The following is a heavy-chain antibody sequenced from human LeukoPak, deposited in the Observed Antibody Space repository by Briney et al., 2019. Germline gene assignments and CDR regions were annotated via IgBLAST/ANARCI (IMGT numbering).Heavy chain of an antibody. CDR1: GFTFSSYG. D-gene: IGHD3-10*01. CDR3: AKDLYGSGSYQIRLFDY. V-gene: IGHV3-30*02. J-gene: IGHJ4*02. CDR2: IRYDGSNK. Sequence: GGSLRLSCAASGFTFSSYGMHWVRQAPGKGLEWVAFIRYDGSNKFYADSVKGRFTISRDNPKNTLYLQMNSLRAEDTAVYYCAKDLYGSGSYQIRLFDYWGQGTLVTVSS.